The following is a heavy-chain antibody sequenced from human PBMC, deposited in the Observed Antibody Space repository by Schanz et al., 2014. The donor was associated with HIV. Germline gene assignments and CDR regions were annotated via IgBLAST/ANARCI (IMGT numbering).Heavy chain of an antibody. V-gene: IGHV1-8*01. CDR1: GYTFTNYD. J-gene: IGHJ6*02. CDR3: ARRRSEIVPAAIVLPYYYGFDV. CDR2: MNPNSGNT. Sequence: QVQLVQSGAEVKKPGASVRVSCKASGYTFTNYDINWVRQATGQGLEWMGWMNPNSGNTGYAQKFQGRVTMTRDTSKSTAYMDLSSLRSEDTAVYYCARRRSEIVPAAIVLPYYYGFDVWGQGTTVTVS. D-gene: IGHD2-2*02.